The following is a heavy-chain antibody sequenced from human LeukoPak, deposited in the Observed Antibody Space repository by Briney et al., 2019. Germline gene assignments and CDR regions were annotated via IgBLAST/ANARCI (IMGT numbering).Heavy chain of an antibody. CDR2: IYYSGST. Sequence: SETLSLTCTVSGGSISSSSYYWGWIRQPPGKGLEWIGSIYYSGSTYYNPSLKSRVTISVDTSKNQFSLKLSSVTAADTAVYYCASGTTVTDYYYYYMDVWGKGTTVTISS. D-gene: IGHD4-17*01. CDR1: GGSISSSSYY. V-gene: IGHV4-39*01. J-gene: IGHJ6*03. CDR3: ASGTTVTDYYYYYMDV.